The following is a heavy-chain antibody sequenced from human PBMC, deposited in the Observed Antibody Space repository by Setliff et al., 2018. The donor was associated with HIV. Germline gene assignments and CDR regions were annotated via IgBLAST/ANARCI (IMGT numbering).Heavy chain of an antibody. CDR3: ATQTGFYNSHWYDY. V-gene: IGHV3-30*04. D-gene: IGHD6-13*01. Sequence: TGGSLRLSCAASGFTFSSYAMHWVRQDPGQGLEWVAVISNDGSNEYYADSVKGRFTISRDNSKNTLFLQMNSLRPEDTGVYYCATQTGFYNSHWYDYWGQGTMVTVSS. J-gene: IGHJ4*02. CDR1: GFTFSSYA. CDR2: ISNDGSNE.